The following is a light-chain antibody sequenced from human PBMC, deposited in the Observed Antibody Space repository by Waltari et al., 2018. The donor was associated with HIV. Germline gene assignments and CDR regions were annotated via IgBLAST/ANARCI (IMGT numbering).Light chain of an antibody. J-gene: IGLJ3*02. CDR3: SSYTSSSTLRV. V-gene: IGLV2-14*01. Sequence: QSALTQPASVSGSPGQSITISCTGTSSDVGGYNYVSWYQQHPGKAPKLMIYEVSMPPSGVSTRFSGSKSGNTASLPISGLQAEDEADYYCSSYTSSSTLRVFGGGTKLTVL. CDR2: EVS. CDR1: SSDVGGYNY.